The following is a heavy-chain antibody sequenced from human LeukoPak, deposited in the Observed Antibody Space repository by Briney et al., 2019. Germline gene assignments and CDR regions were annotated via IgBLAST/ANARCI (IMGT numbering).Heavy chain of an antibody. CDR3: AKTVAGYWYFDL. D-gene: IGHD6-19*01. Sequence: PSETLSLTCTVSGGSISHYFWSWIRQPPGKPLEWIGYIYYSGSTNYNPSLKSRLTISVDTSKDQFSLKLSSVTAADTAVYYSAKTVAGYWYFDLWGRGTLVTVSS. J-gene: IGHJ2*01. CDR1: GGSISHYF. V-gene: IGHV4-59*08. CDR2: IYYSGST.